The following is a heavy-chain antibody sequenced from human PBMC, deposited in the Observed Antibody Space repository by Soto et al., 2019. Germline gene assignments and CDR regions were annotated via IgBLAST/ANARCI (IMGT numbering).Heavy chain of an antibody. CDR3: ARVAYYDYIWGSYRPVYYYYYYMDV. V-gene: IGHV3-11*01. CDR2: ISSSGSTI. J-gene: IGHJ6*03. Sequence: QVQLVESGGGLVKPGGSLRLSCAASGFTISDYYMSWIRQAPGKGLEWVSYISSSGSTIYYADSVKGRFTISGDNAKNSLYLQMNSLRAEDTAVYYCARVAYYDYIWGSYRPVYYYYYYMDVWGKGTTVTVSS. D-gene: IGHD3-16*02. CDR1: GFTISDYY.